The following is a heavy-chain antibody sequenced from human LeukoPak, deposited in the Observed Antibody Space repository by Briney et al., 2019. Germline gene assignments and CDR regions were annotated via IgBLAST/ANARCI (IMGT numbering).Heavy chain of an antibody. D-gene: IGHD6-19*01. CDR3: ARARVGSGWFTTYYMDV. CDR2: ISSSSSYI. Sequence: PGGSLRLSCAASGFTFSSYSMNWVRQAPGKGLEWVSSISSSSSYIYYADSVKGRFTISRDNAKNSLHLQMNSLRAEDTAVYYCARARVGSGWFTTYYMDVWGKGTTVTVSS. CDR1: GFTFSSYS. J-gene: IGHJ6*03. V-gene: IGHV3-21*01.